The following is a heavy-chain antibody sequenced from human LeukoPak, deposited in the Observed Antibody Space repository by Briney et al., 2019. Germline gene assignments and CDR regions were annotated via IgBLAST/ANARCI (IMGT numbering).Heavy chain of an antibody. Sequence: SETLSLTCAVYGGSFSGYYWSWIRQPPGKGLEWIGEINHSGSTNYNPSLKSRVTISVDTSKNQFSLKLSSVTAADTAVYYCARDTRGIAAADPLDWGQGTLVTVSS. CDR1: GGSFSGYY. J-gene: IGHJ4*02. CDR3: ARDTRGIAAADPLD. CDR2: INHSGST. D-gene: IGHD6-13*01. V-gene: IGHV4-34*01.